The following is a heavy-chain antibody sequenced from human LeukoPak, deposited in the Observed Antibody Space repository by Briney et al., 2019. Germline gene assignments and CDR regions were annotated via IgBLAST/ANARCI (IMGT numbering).Heavy chain of an antibody. CDR1: GFTFSSYG. D-gene: IGHD2-2*01. V-gene: IGHV3-23*01. CDR2: ISGSGGST. Sequence: GGSLRLSCAASGFTFSSYGMHWVRQAPGKGLEWVSAISGSGGSTYYADSVKGRFTISRDNSKNTLYLQMNSLRAEDTAVYYCAKGMGYCSSTSCYAVDYWGQGTLVTVSS. J-gene: IGHJ4*02. CDR3: AKGMGYCSSTSCYAVDY.